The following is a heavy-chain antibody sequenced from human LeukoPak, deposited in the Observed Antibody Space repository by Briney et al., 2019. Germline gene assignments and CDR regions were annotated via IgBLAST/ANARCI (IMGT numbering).Heavy chain of an antibody. CDR1: GFTFSNYA. CDR3: VKDRTGTYTLDY. Sequence: GGSLRLSCAAPGFTFSNYAIHWGRQAPGKGLEWVAFISDDGSRQHYADSVKGRFTISRDNSKNTLHLQMNSLRAEDTAVYYCVKDRTGTYTLDYWGQGTLVTVSS. V-gene: IGHV3-30-3*01. D-gene: IGHD3-10*01. J-gene: IGHJ4*02. CDR2: ISDDGSRQ.